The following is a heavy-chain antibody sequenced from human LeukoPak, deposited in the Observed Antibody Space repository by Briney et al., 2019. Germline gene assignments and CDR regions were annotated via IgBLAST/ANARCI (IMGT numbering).Heavy chain of an antibody. CDR2: MNPNSGNT. J-gene: IGHJ4*02. CDR3: ARRLAAAGYLPDY. V-gene: IGHV1-8*01. D-gene: IGHD6-13*01. Sequence: ASVKVSCKASGYTFTSYDINWVRQATGQGLEWVGWMNPNSGNTGYAQRFQGRVTMTRDTSISTAYVELSSLRSEDTAVYYCARRLAAAGYLPDYWGQGTLVTVSS. CDR1: GYTFTSYD.